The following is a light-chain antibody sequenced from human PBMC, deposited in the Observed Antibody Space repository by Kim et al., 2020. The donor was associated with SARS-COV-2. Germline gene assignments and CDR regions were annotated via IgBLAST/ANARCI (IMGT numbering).Light chain of an antibody. J-gene: IGKJ1*01. CDR3: QQHYSYPPT. Sequence: ASTGDRVTITCRASQGISSYLAWYQQKPGKAPKLLIYAASTLQSGVPSRFSGSGSGTDFTLTISCLQSEDFATYYCQQHYSYPPTFGQGTKVDIK. CDR1: QGISSY. V-gene: IGKV1-8*01. CDR2: AAS.